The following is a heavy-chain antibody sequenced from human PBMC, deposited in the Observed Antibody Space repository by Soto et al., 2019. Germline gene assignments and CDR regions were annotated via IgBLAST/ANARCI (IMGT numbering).Heavy chain of an antibody. CDR2: IFPIFGTA. V-gene: IGHV1-69*01. J-gene: IGHJ6*02. CDR3: ARDPRYCSGGSCYSPTIYYYGMDV. Sequence: QVQLVQSGAEVKKPGSSVKVSCKASGGTFSSYAISWVRQAPGQGLEWMGGIFPIFGTANYAQKFQGRVTITADESTSTAYMELSSLRSEDTAVYYCARDPRYCSGGSCYSPTIYYYGMDVWGQGTTVTVSS. D-gene: IGHD2-15*01. CDR1: GGTFSSYA.